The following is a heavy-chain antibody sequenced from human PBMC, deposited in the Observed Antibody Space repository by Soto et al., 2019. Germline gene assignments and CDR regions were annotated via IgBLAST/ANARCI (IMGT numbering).Heavy chain of an antibody. CDR1: GFTFSSYA. V-gene: IGHV3-64*01. CDR3: ARTSGYAFDY. Sequence: GGSLRLSCAASGFTFSSYAMHWVRQAPGKGLEYVSVISSNGCSTYYANAVKGRFTISRDNPKNTLYLQMGSLRAEYMAVYYCARTSGYAFDYWGQGTLVTVSS. D-gene: IGHD5-12*01. CDR2: ISSNGCST. J-gene: IGHJ4*02.